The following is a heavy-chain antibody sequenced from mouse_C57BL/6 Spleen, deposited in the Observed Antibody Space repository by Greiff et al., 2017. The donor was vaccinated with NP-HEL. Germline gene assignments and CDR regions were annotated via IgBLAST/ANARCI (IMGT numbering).Heavy chain of an antibody. CDR3: ARGSYGSYWFAY. CDR1: GYTFPSYW. D-gene: IGHD1-1*02. J-gene: IGHJ3*01. Sequence: VQLQQSGAELAKPGASVKLSCKASGYTFPSYWMPWVKQRPGRGLEWIGYINPSSGYTKYNQKFKDKATLTADKSSSTAYMQLSSLTYEDSAVYYCARGSYGSYWFAYWGQGTLVTVSA. CDR2: INPSSGYT. V-gene: IGHV1-7*01.